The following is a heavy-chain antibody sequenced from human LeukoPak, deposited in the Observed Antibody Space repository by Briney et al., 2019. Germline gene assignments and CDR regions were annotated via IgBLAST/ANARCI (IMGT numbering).Heavy chain of an antibody. D-gene: IGHD3-9*01. CDR1: GGSFSGYY. J-gene: IGHJ4*02. CDR2: INHSGST. Sequence: SETLSLTCAVYGGSFSGYYWSWIRQPPGKGLEWIGEINHSGSTNYNPSLKSRVTISVDTSKNQFSLKLSSVTAAGTAVYYCARVPRGPWGDILTGYYPYYFDYWGQGTLVTVSS. CDR3: ARVPRGPWGDILTGYYPYYFDY. V-gene: IGHV4-34*01.